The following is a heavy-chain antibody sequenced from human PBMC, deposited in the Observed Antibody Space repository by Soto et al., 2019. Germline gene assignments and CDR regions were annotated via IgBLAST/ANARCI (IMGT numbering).Heavy chain of an antibody. CDR2: IYYSGST. V-gene: IGHV4-31*02. CDR3: ARDGDGMDV. Sequence: WTWLRQHPGKGLEWIGYIYYSGSTYYNPSLKSRITISVDTSKNQFSLRLSSVTAADTAVYYCARDGDGMDVWGQGTTVTVSS. J-gene: IGHJ6*02.